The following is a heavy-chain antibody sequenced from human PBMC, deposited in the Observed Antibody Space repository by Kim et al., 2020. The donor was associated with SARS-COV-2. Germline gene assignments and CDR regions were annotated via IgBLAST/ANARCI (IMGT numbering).Heavy chain of an antibody. V-gene: IGHV3-23*01. D-gene: IGHD6-19*01. CDR3: AKFGSLSHDNLGWPWFFDL. CDR1: GFIFSNYA. CDR2: LSGGGTTT. Sequence: GGSLRLSCAASGFIFSNYAMGWVRQSPGKGLEWVSALSGGGTTTYYADSARGRFTISRDNSKDTLYLQMNRLRGDDTALYYCAKFGSLSHDNLGWPWFFDLWGRGTLGTVSS. J-gene: IGHJ2*01.